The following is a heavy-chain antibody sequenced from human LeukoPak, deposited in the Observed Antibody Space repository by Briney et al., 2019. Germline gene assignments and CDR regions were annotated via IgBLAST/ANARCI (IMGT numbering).Heavy chain of an antibody. D-gene: IGHD2-2*02. Sequence: GGSLRLSCAASGFTFSSYAMSWVRQAPGKGLEWVSAISGSGGSTYYADSVKGRFTISRDNSKNTLYLQMNSLRAEDTAVYYCARDYCSSTSCYTFYYYYGMDVWGQGTTVTVSS. CDR1: GFTFSSYA. CDR2: ISGSGGST. CDR3: ARDYCSSTSCYTFYYYYGMDV. V-gene: IGHV3-23*01. J-gene: IGHJ6*02.